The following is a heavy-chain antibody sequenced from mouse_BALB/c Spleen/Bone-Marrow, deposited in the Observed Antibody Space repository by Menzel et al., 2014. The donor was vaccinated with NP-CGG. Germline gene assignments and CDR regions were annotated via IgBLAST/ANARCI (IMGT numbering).Heavy chain of an antibody. CDR2: IRNKANGYTT. V-gene: IGHV7-3*02. J-gene: IGHJ4*01. Sequence: EVKVVESGGGLVQPGGSLRLSCATSGFTFTDYYMSWVRQPPGKALEWLGFIRNKANGYTTEYSASVKGRFTISRDNSQSILYLQMNTLRAEDSATYYCARDDYYATDYWGQGTSVTVSS. CDR1: GFTFTDYY. CDR3: ARDDYYATDY.